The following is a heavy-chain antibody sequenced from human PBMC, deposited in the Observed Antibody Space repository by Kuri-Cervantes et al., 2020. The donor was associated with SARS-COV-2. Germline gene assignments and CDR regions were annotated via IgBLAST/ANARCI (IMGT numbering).Heavy chain of an antibody. CDR1: GFTFSSYA. J-gene: IGHJ4*02. D-gene: IGHD6-13*01. CDR3: ASPYSSSWREVGVDY. V-gene: IGHV3-30-3*01. CDR2: ISYDGSNK. Sequence: GGSLKISCAASGFTFSSYAMHWVRQAPGKGLEWVAVISYDGSNKYYADSVKGRFTISRDNSKNTLYLQMNSLRAVDTAVYYCASPYSSSWREVGVDYWGQGTLVTVSS.